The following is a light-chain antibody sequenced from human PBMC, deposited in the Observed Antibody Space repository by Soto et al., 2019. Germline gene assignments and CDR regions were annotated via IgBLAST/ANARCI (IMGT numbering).Light chain of an antibody. CDR2: DAS. V-gene: IGKV1-5*01. Sequence: DIQMTQSPSTLSASVGDTVTITCRASQSISSWLAWYQQTPGKAPKLLIYDASSLESGVPSRFSGSGSGTEFTLTINSLQPDDFATYYCQQHNSYPLTFGGGTEVEIK. CDR3: QQHNSYPLT. CDR1: QSISSW. J-gene: IGKJ4*01.